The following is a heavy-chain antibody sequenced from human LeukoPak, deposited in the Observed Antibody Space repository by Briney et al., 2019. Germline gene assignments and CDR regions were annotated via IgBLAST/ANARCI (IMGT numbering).Heavy chain of an antibody. D-gene: IGHD6-19*01. CDR1: GFTLSRYW. J-gene: IGHJ4*02. V-gene: IGHV3-7*01. Sequence: GGSLRLSCTASGFTLSRYWMSWVRQAPGKGLEWVANIKEDGSEKYYVDSVKGRFTISRDNPKNSLSLQMNSLRVEDTAVFYCAKERWGSSGHFDLWGQGTLVTVSS. CDR3: AKERWGSSGHFDL. CDR2: IKEDGSEK.